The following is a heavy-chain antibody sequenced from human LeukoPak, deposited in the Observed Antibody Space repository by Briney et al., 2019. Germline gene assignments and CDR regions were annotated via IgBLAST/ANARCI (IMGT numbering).Heavy chain of an antibody. CDR2: INPNSGGT. Sequence: RASVKVSCKTSGFTFTGFHMHWVRQAPGQGLEWMGWINPNSGGTNYAQKFQSRVIMTSDMSITTAYMELSNLKSDDTAIYYCARDHGDSGWYRNWFDPWGRGTLVTVSS. CDR1: GFTFTGFH. D-gene: IGHD6-19*01. V-gene: IGHV1-2*02. CDR3: ARDHGDSGWYRNWFDP. J-gene: IGHJ5*02.